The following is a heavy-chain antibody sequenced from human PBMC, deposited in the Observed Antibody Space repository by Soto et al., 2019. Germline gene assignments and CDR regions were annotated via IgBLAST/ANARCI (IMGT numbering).Heavy chain of an antibody. J-gene: IGHJ6*03. Sequence: GGSLRLSCAASGFTFSSYSMNWVRQAPGKGLEWVSSISSSSSYIYYADSVKGRFTISRDNAKNSLYLQMNSLRAEDTAVYYCATDYGSGSYGYYYYMDVWGKGTTVTVSS. CDR2: ISSSSSYI. D-gene: IGHD3-10*01. CDR1: GFTFSSYS. V-gene: IGHV3-21*01. CDR3: ATDYGSGSYGYYYYMDV.